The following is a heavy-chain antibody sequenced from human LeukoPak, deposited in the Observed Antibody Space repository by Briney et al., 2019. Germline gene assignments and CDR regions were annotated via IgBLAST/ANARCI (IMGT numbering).Heavy chain of an antibody. CDR2: IRYDGSNK. CDR1: GFTFSSYG. J-gene: IGHJ4*02. CDR3: AKEITLDY. Sequence: PGGSLRLSCAAAGFTFSSYGMHWVGEAPGKGLGWVAFIRYDGSNKYYADSVKGQFTISRDNSKNTLYLQMNSLRAEDTAVYYCAKEITLDYWGQGTLVTVSS. V-gene: IGHV3-30*02.